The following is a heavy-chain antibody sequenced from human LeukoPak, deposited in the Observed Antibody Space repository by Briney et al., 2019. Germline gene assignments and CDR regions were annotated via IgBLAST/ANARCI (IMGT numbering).Heavy chain of an antibody. J-gene: IGHJ4*02. CDR1: GFTFSSYA. CDR3: ANVGGGNWIQLWLNPFDY. Sequence: PGGSLRLSCAASGFTFSSYAMSWVRQAPGKGLEWVSTVSGSGGSTYYADSVRGRFSISRDNSKNTLYLQLNRLRAEDTAVYCCANVGGGNWIQLWLNPFDYWGQGTLVTVSS. V-gene: IGHV3-23*01. D-gene: IGHD5-18*01. CDR2: VSGSGGST.